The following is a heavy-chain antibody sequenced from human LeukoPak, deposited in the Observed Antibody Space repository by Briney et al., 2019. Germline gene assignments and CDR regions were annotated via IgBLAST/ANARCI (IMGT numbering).Heavy chain of an antibody. V-gene: IGHV3-21*01. D-gene: IGHD6-13*01. CDR3: ARIIAAAGPYYFDY. Sequence: PGGSLRLSCAASGFTFSSYSMNWVRQAPGKGLEWVSSISSSSSYIYYADSVKGRFTISRDNAKNSLYLQMNSLRAEDTAVYYCARIIAAAGPYYFDYWGQGTLVNVSS. J-gene: IGHJ4*02. CDR2: ISSSSSYI. CDR1: GFTFSSYS.